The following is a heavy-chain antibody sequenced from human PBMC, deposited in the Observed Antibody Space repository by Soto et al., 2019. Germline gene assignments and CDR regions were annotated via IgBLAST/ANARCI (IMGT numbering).Heavy chain of an antibody. Sequence: QVQLVESGGGVVQPGRSLRLSCAASGFTFSSYAIHWVRQAPGKGLEWVAVISYDGSNKYYADSVKGRFTISRDNSKNTLYLQMNSLRAEDTAVYYCARGRRFGHYFDYWGQGTLVTVSS. V-gene: IGHV3-30-3*01. CDR1: GFTFSSYA. D-gene: IGHD3-16*01. CDR2: ISYDGSNK. CDR3: ARGRRFGHYFDY. J-gene: IGHJ4*02.